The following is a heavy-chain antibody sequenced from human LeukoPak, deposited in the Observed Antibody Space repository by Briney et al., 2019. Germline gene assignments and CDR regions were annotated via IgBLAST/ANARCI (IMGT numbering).Heavy chain of an antibody. Sequence: ASVKVSCKASGGTFSSYATSWVRQAPGQGLEWMGGIIPIFGTANYAQKFQGRVTITADKSTSTAYMELSSLRSEDTAVYYCASGMVVVAATFDYWGQGTLVTVSS. CDR3: ASGMVVVAATFDY. CDR2: IIPIFGTA. D-gene: IGHD2-15*01. CDR1: GGTFSSYA. V-gene: IGHV1-69*06. J-gene: IGHJ4*02.